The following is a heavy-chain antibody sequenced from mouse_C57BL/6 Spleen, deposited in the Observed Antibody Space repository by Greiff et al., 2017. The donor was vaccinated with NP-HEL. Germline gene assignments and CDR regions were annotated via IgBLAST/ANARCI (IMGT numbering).Heavy chain of an antibody. D-gene: IGHD1-1*01. CDR2: IDPSDSYT. CDR1: GYTFTSYW. CDR3: ARGATVAPNWYFDV. V-gene: IGHV1-69*01. Sequence: VQLQQPGAELVMPGASVKLSCKASGYTFTSYWMHWVKQRPGQGLEWIGEIDPSDSYTNYNQKFKGKSTLTVDKSSSTAYMQLSSLTSEDSAVYYCARGATVAPNWYFDVWGTGTTVTVSS. J-gene: IGHJ1*03.